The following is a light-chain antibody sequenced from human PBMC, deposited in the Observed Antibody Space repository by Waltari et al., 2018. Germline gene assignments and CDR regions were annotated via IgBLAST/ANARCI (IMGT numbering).Light chain of an antibody. V-gene: IGKV3-15*01. CDR2: GAS. CDR3: QQYNNWPPEDT. Sequence: EIVMTQSPPTLSVSPGEGATLSCRASQSVSSNLAWYQHKPGQAPRLLIYGASTRATGIPARFSGSGSGTEFTLTISSLQSEDFAFYYCQQYNNWPPEDTFGQGTKLEIK. CDR1: QSVSSN. J-gene: IGKJ2*01.